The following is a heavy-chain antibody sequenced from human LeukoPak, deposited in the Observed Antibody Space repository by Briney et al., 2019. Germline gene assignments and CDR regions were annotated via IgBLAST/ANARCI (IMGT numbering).Heavy chain of an antibody. J-gene: IGHJ3*02. CDR2: INPSGGST. CDR3: ARVYGDYYDAFDI. CDR1: GYTFTSYY. D-gene: IGHD4-17*01. V-gene: IGHV1-46*01. Sequence: ASVRVSCKASGYTFTSYYMHWVRQAPGQGLEWMGIINPSGGSTSYAQKFQGRVTMTRDTSTSTVYMELSSLRSEDTAVYYCARVYGDYYDAFDIWGQGTMVTVSS.